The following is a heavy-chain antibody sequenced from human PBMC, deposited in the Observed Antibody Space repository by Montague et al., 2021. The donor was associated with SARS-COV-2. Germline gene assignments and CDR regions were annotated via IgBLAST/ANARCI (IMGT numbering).Heavy chain of an antibody. D-gene: IGHD3-22*01. CDR3: AKEFDYYDSSGYFDY. V-gene: IGHV3-9*01. Sequence: SLRLSCAASGFTFGAYAMHWVRQAPGKGPEWISGITWDSATLGYADSVKGRFTISRDNAKNSLYLQMNSLRAEDTAFYYCAKEFDYYDSSGYFDYWGQGTLVTVSS. CDR2: ITWDSATL. J-gene: IGHJ4*02. CDR1: GFTFGAYA.